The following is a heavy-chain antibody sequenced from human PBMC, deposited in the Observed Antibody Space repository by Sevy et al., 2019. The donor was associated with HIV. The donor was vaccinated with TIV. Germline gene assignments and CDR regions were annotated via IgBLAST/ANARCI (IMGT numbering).Heavy chain of an antibody. D-gene: IGHD6-13*01. CDR1: GYTFTGYY. CDR3: ARMGYSSSWYYYYGMDV. CDR2: INPNSGGT. Sequence: ASVKVSCKASGYTFTGYYMHWVRQAPGQGLEWMGWINPNSGGTNYAQKFQGRVTMTRDTSISTAYMELSRMRSDDTAVYYCARMGYSSSWYYYYGMDVWGQGTTVTVSS. J-gene: IGHJ6*02. V-gene: IGHV1-2*02.